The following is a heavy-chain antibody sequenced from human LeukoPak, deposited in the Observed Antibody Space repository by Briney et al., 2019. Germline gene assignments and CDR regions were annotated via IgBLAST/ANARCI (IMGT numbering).Heavy chain of an antibody. J-gene: IGHJ4*02. CDR3: ARSGGYSGYDYGGFPRVFDY. D-gene: IGHD5-12*01. CDR2: FYYSGST. Sequence: SETLSLTCTVSGGTISSHYWSWIRQSPGEGLEWIGYFYYSGSTNYNPPLKSRVTISVDTSKNQFSLKLSSVTAADTAVYYCARSGGYSGYDYGGFPRVFDYWGQGTLVTVSS. CDR1: GGTISSHY. V-gene: IGHV4-59*11.